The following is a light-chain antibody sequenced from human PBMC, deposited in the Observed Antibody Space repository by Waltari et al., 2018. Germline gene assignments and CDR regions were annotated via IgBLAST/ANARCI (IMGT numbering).Light chain of an antibody. V-gene: IGLV2-14*03. CDR2: DVS. CDR1: RRDVVGHNA. CDR3: SSYRRGGTYV. J-gene: IGLJ1*01. Sequence: QSALTQPASVSGSPGPWITISCSGTRRDVVGHNAVSWFQQYPGKAPKLMIYDVSKRPSGVSNRFSASKSGNTASLTISGLQAEDEADYYCSSYRRGGTYVFGTGTKVTVL.